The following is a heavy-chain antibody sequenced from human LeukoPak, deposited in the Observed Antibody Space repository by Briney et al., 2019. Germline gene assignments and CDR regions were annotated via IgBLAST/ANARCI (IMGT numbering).Heavy chain of an antibody. CDR1: GGSISSTSYY. CDR2: IYYSGST. CDR3: ARILWFGQFYFDF. V-gene: IGHV4-39*07. J-gene: IGHJ4*02. Sequence: SETLSLTCTVSGGSISSTSYYWGWIRQPPGKGLEWVGSIYYSGSTYYNPSLKSRVTISVDTSKNQFSLKLSSVTAADTAVYYCARILWFGQFYFDFWGPGTLVTVSS. D-gene: IGHD3-10*01.